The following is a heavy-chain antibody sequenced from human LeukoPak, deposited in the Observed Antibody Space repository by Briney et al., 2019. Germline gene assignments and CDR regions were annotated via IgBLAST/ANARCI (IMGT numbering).Heavy chain of an antibody. D-gene: IGHD2-2*01. CDR2: AYYSGST. V-gene: IGHV4-39*01. J-gene: IGHJ6*03. CDR3: ARHRGLSEYQLFIYYYHYMDV. Sequence: SETLSLTCTVSGGSISSSNYNWGWIRQPPGKGLEWIGSAYYSGSTYYNPSLKSRVTISVDTPKNQFSLKLSSVTAADTAVYYCARHRGLSEYQLFIYYYHYMDVWGKGTTVTVSS. CDR1: GGSISSSNYN.